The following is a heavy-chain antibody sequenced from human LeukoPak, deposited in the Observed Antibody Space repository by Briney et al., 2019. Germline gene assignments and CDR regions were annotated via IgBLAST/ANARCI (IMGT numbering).Heavy chain of an antibody. CDR1: GFTFDDYA. Sequence: GRSLRLSCAASGFTFDDYAMHWVRQAPGKGLEWVSGISWNSGSIGYADSVKGRFTISRDNSKNTLYLQMNSLRAEDTAVYYCAKELFGYSYALDAFDIWGQGTMVTVSS. CDR2: ISWNSGSI. D-gene: IGHD5-18*01. V-gene: IGHV3-9*01. CDR3: AKELFGYSYALDAFDI. J-gene: IGHJ3*02.